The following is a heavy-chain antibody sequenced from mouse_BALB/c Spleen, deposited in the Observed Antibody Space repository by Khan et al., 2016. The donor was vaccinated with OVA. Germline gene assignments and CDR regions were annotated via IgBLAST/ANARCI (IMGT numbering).Heavy chain of an antibody. J-gene: IGHJ3*01. V-gene: IGHV1S137*01. Sequence: VQLQESGAELVRPGVSVKISCKGSGYTFTDFTMHWVKQSHAKSLEWIGVVNTYYGDATYNQKFKGKATMTVDKSSTTAYMELARLTSEDSAIYYFARGGGGDRFAYWGQGTLVTVSA. CDR2: VNTYYGDA. CDR1: GYTFTDFT. CDR3: ARGGGGDRFAY.